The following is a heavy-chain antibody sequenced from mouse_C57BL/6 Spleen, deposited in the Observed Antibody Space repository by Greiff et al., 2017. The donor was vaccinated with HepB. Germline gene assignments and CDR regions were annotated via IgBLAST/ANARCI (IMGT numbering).Heavy chain of an antibody. CDR3: AKNEGYSNYGFAY. Sequence: VQLQQSGPGLVQPSQSLSITCTVSGFSLTSYGVHWVRQSPGKGLEWLGVIWRGGSTDYNAAFMSRLSITKDNSKSQVFFKMNSLQADDTAIYYCAKNEGYSNYGFAYWGQGTLVTVSA. D-gene: IGHD2-5*01. V-gene: IGHV2-5*01. CDR2: IWRGGST. J-gene: IGHJ3*01. CDR1: GFSLTSYG.